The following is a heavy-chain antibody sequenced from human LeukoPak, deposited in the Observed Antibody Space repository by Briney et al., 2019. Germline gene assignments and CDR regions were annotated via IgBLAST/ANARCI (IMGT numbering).Heavy chain of an antibody. Sequence: GGSLRLSCAASGFTVSSNYMSWVRQAPGKGLEWVSVIYSGGSTYYADSVKGRFTISRDNSKNTLYLQVNSLRAEDTAVYHCAKEVEVAYYDFWSGEAFDYWGQGTLVTVSS. D-gene: IGHD3-3*01. CDR2: IYSGGST. CDR1: GFTVSSNY. CDR3: AKEVEVAYYDFWSGEAFDY. J-gene: IGHJ4*02. V-gene: IGHV3-53*05.